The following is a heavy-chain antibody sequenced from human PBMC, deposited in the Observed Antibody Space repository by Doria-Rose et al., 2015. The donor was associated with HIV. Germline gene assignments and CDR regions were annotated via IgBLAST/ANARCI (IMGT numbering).Heavy chain of an antibody. J-gene: IGHJ4*02. V-gene: IGHV4-30-4*01. CDR2: ISSSGTT. CDR3: ARARNYGFPHFFDF. D-gene: IGHD3-10*01. Sequence: QVQLQESGPGLVRPSQTLSLTCTVSGDSISSGDSFWSWIRQPPGKGPEWIGYISSSGTTYYYPSLRGRLTISLDASKNQFSRNLNSVTAADTAVYYCARARNYGFPHFFDFWGQGTLVTASS. CDR1: GDSISSGDSF.